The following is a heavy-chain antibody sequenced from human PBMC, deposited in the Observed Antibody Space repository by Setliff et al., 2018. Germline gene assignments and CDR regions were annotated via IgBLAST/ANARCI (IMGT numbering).Heavy chain of an antibody. CDR1: GYSFTNYD. V-gene: IGHV1-8*02. Sequence: GPPVKVSCKASGYSFTNYDINWVRQATGQGLEWMGWINPNSGNTDYAQKFQGRVTMTTNTSINTAYMELSSLRFEDTAVYYCARPDVGGSWTSDAFDIWGQGTMVTVS. CDR2: INPNSGNT. CDR3: ARPDVGGSWTSDAFDI. J-gene: IGHJ3*02.